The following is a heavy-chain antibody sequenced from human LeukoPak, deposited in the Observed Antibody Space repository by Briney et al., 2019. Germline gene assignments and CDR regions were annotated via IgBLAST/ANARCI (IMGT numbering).Heavy chain of an antibody. J-gene: IGHJ4*02. CDR2: INWNGGST. Sequence: GGSLRLSCAASGFTFDDYGMSWVRQAQGKGLEWVSGINWNGGSTGYADSVKGRFTNSRDNAKNSLYLQMNSLRAEDTALYYCARDEIAAPHGGYWGQGTLVTVSS. V-gene: IGHV3-20*04. CDR1: GFTFDDYG. D-gene: IGHD6-13*01. CDR3: ARDEIAAPHGGY.